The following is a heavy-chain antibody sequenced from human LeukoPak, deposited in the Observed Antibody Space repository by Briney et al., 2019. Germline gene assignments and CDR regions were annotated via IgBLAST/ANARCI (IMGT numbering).Heavy chain of an antibody. CDR1: GGTFSTYP. Sequence: GSSVKVSCKASGGTFSTYPINWVRQAPGQGLEWMGGRIAVFPAPNYAQKFQGRITVTTDESTATAYMELSSLRSEDTAMYYCARAYYYDSSAYYPEAYWGQGTLVTVSS. D-gene: IGHD3-22*01. CDR3: ARAYYYDSSAYYPEAY. J-gene: IGHJ4*02. CDR2: RIAVFPAP. V-gene: IGHV1-69*05.